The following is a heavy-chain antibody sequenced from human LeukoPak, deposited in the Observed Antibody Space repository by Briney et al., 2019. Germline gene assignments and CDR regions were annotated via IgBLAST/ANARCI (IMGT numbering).Heavy chain of an antibody. J-gene: IGHJ6*02. CDR3: ARRSVDYGMDV. Sequence: GESLKISCQVSGFSLIGYWIGWVRQMPGRGLEWMGIIYPFNSDIRYSPSSQGQVTVSFDKSISTAYLQWSSLKASDTAIYYCARRSVDYGMDVWGQGTTVTVSS. CDR1: GFSLIGYW. CDR2: IYPFNSDI. V-gene: IGHV5-51*01.